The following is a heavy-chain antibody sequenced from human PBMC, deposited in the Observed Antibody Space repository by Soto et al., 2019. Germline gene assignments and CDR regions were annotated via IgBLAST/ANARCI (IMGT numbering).Heavy chain of an antibody. Sequence: SETLSLTCTVSGGSISSGGYYWSWIRQHPGKGLEWIGYIYYSGSTYYNPSLKSRVTISVDTSKNQFSLKLSSVTAADTAVYYCARAYYYDSSGYYFGFDYFDYWGQGTLVTVS. CDR3: ARAYYYDSSGYYFGFDYFDY. V-gene: IGHV4-31*02. CDR2: IYYSGST. CDR1: GGSISSGGYY. D-gene: IGHD3-22*01. J-gene: IGHJ4*02.